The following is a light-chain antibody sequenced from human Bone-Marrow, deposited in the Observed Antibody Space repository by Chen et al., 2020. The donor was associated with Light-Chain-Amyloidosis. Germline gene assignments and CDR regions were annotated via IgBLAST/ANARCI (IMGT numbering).Light chain of an antibody. CDR1: SSNIGSNT. Sequence: QSVLTQSPSAPGTPGQRVTISCSGSSSNIGSNTVNWYQQLPGTAPKLLIYSNNQRPSGVPDRFSGSRAGTAASRAISGLQSEDEADYYCAAWDDSLKGVFGGGTKLTVL. V-gene: IGLV1-44*01. CDR3: AAWDDSLKGV. CDR2: SNN. J-gene: IGLJ3*02.